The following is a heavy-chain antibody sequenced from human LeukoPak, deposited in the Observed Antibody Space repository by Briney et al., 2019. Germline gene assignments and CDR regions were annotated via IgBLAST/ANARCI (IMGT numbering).Heavy chain of an antibody. Sequence: GGSLRLSCAASGFTFSSYWMSWVRQAPGTGLEWVANIKQDGSEKYYVDSVKGRFTISRDNAKNSLYLQMNSLRAEDTAVYYCAREYCSGGTCYLPGYWGQGTLATVSS. V-gene: IGHV3-7*03. D-gene: IGHD2-15*01. CDR1: GFTFSSYW. J-gene: IGHJ4*02. CDR2: IKQDGSEK. CDR3: AREYCSGGTCYLPGY.